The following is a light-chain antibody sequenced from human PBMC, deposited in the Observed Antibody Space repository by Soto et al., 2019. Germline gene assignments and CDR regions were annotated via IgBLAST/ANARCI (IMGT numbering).Light chain of an antibody. V-gene: IGLV4-69*01. CDR2: LNSDGSH. J-gene: IGLJ3*02. Sequence: QLVLTQSPSASASLGASVKLTCTLSSGHSSYAIAWHQQQPEKGPRYLMTLNSDGSHSKGDGIPDRFSGSSSGAERYLTISSLQSEDEADYYCQTWGSGMYWVFGGGTKLTVL. CDR1: SGHSSYA. CDR3: QTWGSGMYWV.